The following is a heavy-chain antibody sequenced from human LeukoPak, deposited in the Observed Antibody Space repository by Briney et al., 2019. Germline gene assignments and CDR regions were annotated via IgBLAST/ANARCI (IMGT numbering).Heavy chain of an antibody. CDR1: RFTFSNYG. J-gene: IGHJ4*02. D-gene: IGHD4-17*01. V-gene: IGHV3-23*01. Sequence: GGSLRLSCAASRFTFSNYGVNWVRQAPGKGLEWVSTISGSDGSTYYADSVKGRFTISRDNSKNTLWLQMNSLRAEDTAVYYCTKDVRSTVTSQYFENWGQGTLVTVSS. CDR2: ISGSDGST. CDR3: TKDVRSTVTSQYFEN.